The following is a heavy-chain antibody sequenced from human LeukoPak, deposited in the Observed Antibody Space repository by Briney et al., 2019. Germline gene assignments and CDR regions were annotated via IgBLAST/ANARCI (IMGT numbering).Heavy chain of an antibody. V-gene: IGHV3-23*01. D-gene: IGHD3-22*01. CDR2: ISGSGGST. Sequence: GGSLRLSCAASGFTFSSYGMSWVRQAPGKGLEWVSAISGSGGSTYYADSVKGRFTISRDNSKNTLYLQMNSLRAEDTAVYYCAKRRSGYDSYYFDYWGQGTLVTVSS. J-gene: IGHJ4*02. CDR1: GFTFSSYG. CDR3: AKRRSGYDSYYFDY.